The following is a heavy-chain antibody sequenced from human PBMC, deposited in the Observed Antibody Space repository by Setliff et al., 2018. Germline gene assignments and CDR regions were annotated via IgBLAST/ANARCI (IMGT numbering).Heavy chain of an antibody. CDR3: ARQIPQRGYYDFWSEPPNWFDP. Sequence: PGESLKISCKGSGYRFTSYWVGWVRQIPGKGLEWMGIIYPGDSDTRYSPSFQGQVTISADKSISTAYLQWSSLKASDTAMYYCARQIPQRGYYDFWSEPPNWFDPWGQGTLVTVSS. CDR1: GYRFTSYW. D-gene: IGHD3-3*01. V-gene: IGHV5-51*01. J-gene: IGHJ5*02. CDR2: IYPGDSDT.